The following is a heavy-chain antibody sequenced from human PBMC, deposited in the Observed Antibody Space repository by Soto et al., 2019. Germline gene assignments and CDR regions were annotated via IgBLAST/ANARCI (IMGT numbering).Heavy chain of an antibody. CDR3: ARDHYGSGSYPYGMDV. J-gene: IGHJ6*02. CDR1: GFTVSSNY. D-gene: IGHD3-10*01. Sequence: EVQLVESGGGLVQPGGSLRLSCAASGFTVSSNYMSWVRQAPGKGLEWVSVIYSGGSTYYADSVKGRFTISRHNSKNTLYLQMNSLRAEDTAVYYCARDHYGSGSYPYGMDVWGQGTTVTVS. V-gene: IGHV3-53*04. CDR2: IYSGGST.